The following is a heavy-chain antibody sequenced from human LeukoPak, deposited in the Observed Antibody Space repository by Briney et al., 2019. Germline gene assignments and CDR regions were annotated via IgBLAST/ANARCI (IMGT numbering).Heavy chain of an antibody. D-gene: IGHD2-15*01. CDR2: ISYSGST. V-gene: IGHV4-59*12. Sequence: PSETLSLTCTVSGGSISSYHWSWIRQPPGKGLEWIGYISYSGSTNYNPSLKSRVTISIDTSKNQFSLKLSSVTAADTAVYYCARGASSDYWGQGTLVTVSS. CDR1: GGSISSYH. CDR3: ARGASSDY. J-gene: IGHJ4*02.